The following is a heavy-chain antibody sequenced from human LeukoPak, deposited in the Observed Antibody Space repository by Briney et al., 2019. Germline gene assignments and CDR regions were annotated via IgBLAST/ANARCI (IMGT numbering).Heavy chain of an antibody. CDR1: GFTFSSYG. CDR2: MWYDGSNK. J-gene: IGHJ4*02. D-gene: IGHD3-10*01. Sequence: GGSLRLSCAASGFTFSSYGMHWVRQAPGKGLEWVAVMWYDGSNKYYADSVKGRFTISRDNSKNTLYLQMNSLRAEDTAVYYCARGVTYYYGSGSHPNPNGVDYWGQGTLVTVSS. V-gene: IGHV3-33*01. CDR3: ARGVTYYYGSGSHPNPNGVDY.